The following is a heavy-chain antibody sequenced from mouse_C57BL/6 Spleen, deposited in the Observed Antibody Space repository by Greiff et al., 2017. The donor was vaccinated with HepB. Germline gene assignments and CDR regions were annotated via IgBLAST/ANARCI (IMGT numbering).Heavy chain of an antibody. CDR2: INPNNGGT. Sequence: DVQLQESGPELVKPGASVKIPCKASGYTFTDYNMDWVKQSHGKSLEWIGDINPNNGGTIYNQKFKGKATLTVDKSSSTAYMELRSLTSEDTAVYYCARSPRGAYWGQGTLVTVSA. CDR1: GYTFTDYN. CDR3: ARSPRGAY. J-gene: IGHJ3*01. V-gene: IGHV1-18*01.